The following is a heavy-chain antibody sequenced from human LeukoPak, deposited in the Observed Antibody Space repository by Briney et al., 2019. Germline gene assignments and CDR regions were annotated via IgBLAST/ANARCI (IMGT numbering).Heavy chain of an antibody. Sequence: PGGSLRLSCAASGFTFNNFAMSWGRQAPGKGLEWVALISGSGSRGSGIIGGNTYYADSVKGRFTISRDDSQNTVHLQMNSVRAEDTAIYFCAKGRCGDSSCWYFDAWAKGTRVTVSS. CDR3: AKGRCGDSSCWYFDA. CDR1: GFTFNNFA. V-gene: IGHV3-23*01. J-gene: IGHJ4*02. D-gene: IGHD6-13*01. CDR2: ISGSGSRGSGIIGGNT.